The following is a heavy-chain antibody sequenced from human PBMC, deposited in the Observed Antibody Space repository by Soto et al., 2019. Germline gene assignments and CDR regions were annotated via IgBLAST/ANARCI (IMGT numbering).Heavy chain of an antibody. V-gene: IGHV3-15*01. J-gene: IGHJ4*02. CDR3: VEGWNDF. CDR1: GFMFSSAW. Sequence: EVQMVQSGGDLVKPGGSLRLSCVTSGFMFSSAWMNWVRQAPGKGLEWVARIKSKGDGETRDYAAPVKGRFTISRDDSKKTVYLQMHSLRAADTAVYYCVEGWNDFWGQGTLVTVSS. CDR2: IKSKGDGETR. D-gene: IGHD1-1*01.